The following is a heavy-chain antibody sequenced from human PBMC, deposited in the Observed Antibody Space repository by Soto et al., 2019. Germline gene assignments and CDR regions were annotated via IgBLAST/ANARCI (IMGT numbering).Heavy chain of an antibody. CDR2: ISHTGTT. D-gene: IGHD4-17*01. J-gene: IGHJ6*02. CDR1: GFPISSPYS. Sequence: SETLSLTCLVSGFPISSPYSWGWIRQPPGKGLEWIGSISHTGTTSYSPSLTSRVSISVDTSKNQVSLKLTSVTAADTAVYFCARVTMVIRDSDHFGVDVWGHGTTVTVSS. V-gene: IGHV4-38-2*02. CDR3: ARVTMVIRDSDHFGVDV.